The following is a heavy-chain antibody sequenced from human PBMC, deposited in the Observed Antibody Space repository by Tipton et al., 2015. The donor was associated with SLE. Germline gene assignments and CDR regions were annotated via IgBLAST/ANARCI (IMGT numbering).Heavy chain of an antibody. D-gene: IGHD3-3*01. CDR2: IYYSGST. Sequence: LRLSCTVSGDSISSYYWSWIRQPPGKGLEWIGYIYYSGSTNYNPSLKSRVTISVDTSKNQFSLKLSSVTAADTAVYYCARGPYDDFWSGPFDYWGQGTLVTVSS. V-gene: IGHV4-59*12. CDR3: ARGPYDDFWSGPFDY. J-gene: IGHJ4*02. CDR1: GDSISSYY.